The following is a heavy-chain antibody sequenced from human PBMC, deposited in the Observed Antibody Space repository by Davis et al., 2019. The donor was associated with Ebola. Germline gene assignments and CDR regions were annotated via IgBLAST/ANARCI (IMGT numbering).Heavy chain of an antibody. J-gene: IGHJ6*04. CDR3: ARGWLRSGMDV. Sequence: HSQTLSLTCVISGDSVSSAGWNWIRQSPSRGLEWLGRTYYNSKWYKDYAVSVKSRITINPDTSKNQFSLQLNSVTPEDTAVYYCARGWLRSGMDVWGKGTTVTVSS. CDR2: TYYNSKWYK. V-gene: IGHV6-1*01. CDR1: GDSVSSAG. D-gene: IGHD6-19*01.